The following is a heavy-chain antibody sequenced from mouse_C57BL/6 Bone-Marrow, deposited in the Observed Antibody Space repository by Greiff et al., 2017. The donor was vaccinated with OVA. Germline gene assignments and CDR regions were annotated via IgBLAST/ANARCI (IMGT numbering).Heavy chain of an antibody. J-gene: IGHJ3*01. Sequence: QVQLQQPGAELVKPGASVKLSCKASGYTFTSYWMQWVKQRPGQGLEWIGEIDPSDSYTNYNQKFKGKATLTVDTSSSTAYMQLSSLTSEDSAVYYCARFGEGYYYGSSCVAYWGQGTLVTVSA. CDR3: ARFGEGYYYGSSCVAY. V-gene: IGHV1-50*01. D-gene: IGHD1-1*01. CDR1: GYTFTSYW. CDR2: IDPSDSYT.